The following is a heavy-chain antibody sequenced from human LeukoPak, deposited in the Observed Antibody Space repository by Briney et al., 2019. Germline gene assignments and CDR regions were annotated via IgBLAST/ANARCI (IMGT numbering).Heavy chain of an antibody. J-gene: IGHJ6*03. CDR2: IKQDGSEK. CDR3: ARALFMDV. D-gene: IGHD2-21*01. CDR1: GFTVSSNY. Sequence: GGSLRLSCAASGFTVSSNYMSWVRQAPGKGLEWVANIKQDGSEKYYVDSVKGRFTISRDNAKNSLYLQMNSLRAEDTAVYYCARALFMDVWGKGTTVTISS. V-gene: IGHV3-7*01.